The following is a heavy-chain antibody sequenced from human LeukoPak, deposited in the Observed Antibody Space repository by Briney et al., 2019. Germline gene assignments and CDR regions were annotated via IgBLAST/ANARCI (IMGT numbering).Heavy chain of an antibody. D-gene: IGHD1-1*01. CDR2: ISYDGSNK. CDR3: AREQVGTFDY. V-gene: IGHV3-30-3*01. J-gene: IGHJ4*02. CDR1: GFTFSSYA. Sequence: PGGSLRLSCAASGFTFSSYAMHWVRQAPGKGLEWVAVISYDGSNKYYADSVKGRFTISRDNSKNTLYLQMNSLRAEDTAVYYCAREQVGTFDYWGQGTLVTVSS.